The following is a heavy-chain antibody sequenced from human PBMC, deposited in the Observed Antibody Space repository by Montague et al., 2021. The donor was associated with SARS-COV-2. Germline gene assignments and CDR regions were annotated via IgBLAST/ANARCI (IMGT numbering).Heavy chain of an antibody. V-gene: IGHV4-34*01. CDR1: GGSFSCYY. Sequence: SETLSLTCAVYGGSFSCYYWSWIRQPPGKGLEWIGEINHSGSTNYNPSXXSRVTISVDTSKNQFSLKLSSVTAADTAVYYCARLVVPAARYYYYYYYMDVWGKGTTVTVSS. D-gene: IGHD2-2*01. CDR2: INHSGST. J-gene: IGHJ6*03. CDR3: ARLVVPAARYYYYYYYMDV.